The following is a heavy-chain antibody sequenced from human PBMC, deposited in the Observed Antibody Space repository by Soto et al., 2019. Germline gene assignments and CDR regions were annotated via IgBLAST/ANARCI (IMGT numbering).Heavy chain of an antibody. J-gene: IGHJ3*02. Sequence: GGSLRLSWAASGFTFSSYSMNWVRQAPGKGLEWVSSISSSSSYIYYADSVKGRFTISRDNAKNSLYLQMNSLRAEDTAVYYCARDAVVAAVDAFDIWGQGTMVTVS. D-gene: IGHD2-15*01. CDR1: GFTFSSYS. V-gene: IGHV3-21*01. CDR3: ARDAVVAAVDAFDI. CDR2: ISSSSSYI.